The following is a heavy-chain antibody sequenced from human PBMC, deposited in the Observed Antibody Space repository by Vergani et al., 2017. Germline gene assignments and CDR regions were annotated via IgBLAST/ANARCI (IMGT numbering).Heavy chain of an antibody. J-gene: IGHJ4*02. Sequence: QVQLVQSGAEVKKPGSSVKVSCKASGGTFSSYAISWVRQAPGQGLEWMGGIIPIFGTANYAQKVQGRVTITADKSTSTAYMELSSRRSEDTAVYYCARGGRIQLWSAIDYWGQGTLVTVSS. CDR2: IIPIFGTA. CDR1: GGTFSSYA. D-gene: IGHD5-18*01. CDR3: ARGGRIQLWSAIDY. V-gene: IGHV1-69*06.